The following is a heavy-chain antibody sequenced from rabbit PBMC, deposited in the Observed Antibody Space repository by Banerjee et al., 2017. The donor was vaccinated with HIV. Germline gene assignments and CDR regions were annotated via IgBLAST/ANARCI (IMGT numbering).Heavy chain of an antibody. CDR2: INTSSGST. D-gene: IGHD6-1*01. V-gene: IGHV1S43*01. Sequence: QEQLVESGGGLVKPEGSLTLTCKASGFSFSNKYVMCWVRQAPGKGLEWIACINTSSGSTWYASWVNGRFTISRSTSLNTVTLQMTSLTGADTATYFCARTGDVGYTDATDFYGFWGQGTLVTVS. J-gene: IGHJ3*01. CDR3: ARTGDVGYTDATDFYGF. CDR1: GFSFSNKYV.